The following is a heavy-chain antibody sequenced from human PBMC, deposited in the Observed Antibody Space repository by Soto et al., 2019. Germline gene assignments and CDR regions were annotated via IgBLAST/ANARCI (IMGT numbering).Heavy chain of an antibody. CDR3: ATIVVGAGESFDL. Sequence: QVQLIQSGAEVKKPGASVKVSCKVSGYILTELSMHWVRQAPGGGLEWMGGFDPNEGEFIYAQGLQGRVSMTEDASSDTAHMDLISLRSEDTAVYFCATIVVGAGESFDLWGQGTMVTVSS. J-gene: IGHJ3*01. V-gene: IGHV1-24*01. CDR1: GYILTELS. D-gene: IGHD2-21*01. CDR2: FDPNEGEF.